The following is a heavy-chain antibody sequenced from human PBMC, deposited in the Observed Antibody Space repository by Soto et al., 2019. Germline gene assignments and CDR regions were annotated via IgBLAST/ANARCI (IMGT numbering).Heavy chain of an antibody. J-gene: IGHJ4*02. V-gene: IGHV1-3*05. CDR3: ATGYPPAKYYFDY. CDR2: INAGNGNT. D-gene: IGHD1-1*01. Sequence: QVQLVQSGAEEKKPGASVKVSCKASGYTFTSYAMHWVRQAPGQRLEWMGWINAGNGNTKYSQKFQGRVTITRDTSASTAYMELSSLRSEDTAVYYCATGYPPAKYYFDYWGQGTLFTVSS. CDR1: GYTFTSYA.